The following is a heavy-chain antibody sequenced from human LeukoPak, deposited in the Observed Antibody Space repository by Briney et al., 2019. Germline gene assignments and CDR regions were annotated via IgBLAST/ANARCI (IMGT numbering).Heavy chain of an antibody. CDR1: GFTFSSYA. J-gene: IGHJ4*02. CDR3: AKEWGFILTGPIDY. Sequence: GGSLRLSCAASGFTFSSYAMSWVRQASGKGLEWVSAISGSGGSTYYADSMKGRFTISRDNSKNTLYLQMNSLRAEDTAVYYCAKEWGFILTGPIDYWGQGTLVTVSS. CDR2: ISGSGGST. V-gene: IGHV3-23*01. D-gene: IGHD3-9*01.